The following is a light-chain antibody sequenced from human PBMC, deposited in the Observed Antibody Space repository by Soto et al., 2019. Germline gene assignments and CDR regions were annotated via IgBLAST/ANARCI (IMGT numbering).Light chain of an antibody. V-gene: IGLV2-14*01. CDR1: IRDIGAYNL. J-gene: IGLJ2*01. CDR2: EVR. Sequence: QSVLTQPASVSGSPGQSITISCSGTIRDIGAYNLVSWYQQPPGKAPKLLIYEVRNRPSGISYRFSGSKSGTTASLTISSLLPEDEADYYCSTYTSRSTLVFGGGTKVTVL. CDR3: STYTSRSTLV.